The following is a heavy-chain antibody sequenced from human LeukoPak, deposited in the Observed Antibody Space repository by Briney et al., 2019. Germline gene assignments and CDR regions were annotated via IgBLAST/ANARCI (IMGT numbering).Heavy chain of an antibody. J-gene: IGHJ5*02. D-gene: IGHD6-6*01. CDR2: IYYSGST. CDR1: GGSINNQY. V-gene: IGHV4-59*05. Sequence: SETLSLTCTVSGGSINNQYWSWIRQPPGKGLEWIGSIYYSGSTYYNPSLKSRVTISVDTSKNQFSLKLSSVTAADTAVYYCASPYSSSSPWFDPWGQGTLVTVSS. CDR3: ASPYSSSSPWFDP.